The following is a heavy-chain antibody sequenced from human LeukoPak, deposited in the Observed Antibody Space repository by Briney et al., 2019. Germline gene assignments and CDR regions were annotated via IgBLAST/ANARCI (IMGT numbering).Heavy chain of an antibody. CDR1: GFTFSTYS. CDR3: GRVRYYGSGSSRAFDI. D-gene: IGHD3-10*01. J-gene: IGHJ3*02. V-gene: IGHV3-21*01. Sequence: PGGSLRLSSAASGFTFSTYSMNWVRQAPGKGLEWVSSISSSSSYIYYTDSVQGRFTISRDNAKNSLYLQMNRLRAEDTAVYYCGRVRYYGSGSSRAFDIWGQGTMVTVSS. CDR2: ISSSSSYI.